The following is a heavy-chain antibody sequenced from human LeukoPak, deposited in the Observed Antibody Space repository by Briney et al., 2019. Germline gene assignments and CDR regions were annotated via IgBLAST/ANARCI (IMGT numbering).Heavy chain of an antibody. Sequence: SATLSLTCIVSGYSISNDYYWGWVRQPPGKGLEGIGSVYHTGSPYYNPSLKSRLTISVDTTNNHLSLRLRSVTAADTAVYYCARGGIVVAVYFDFWGKGTLLTVSS. CDR1: GYSISNDYY. V-gene: IGHV4-38-2*02. D-gene: IGHD2-21*01. CDR3: ARGGIVVAVYFDF. J-gene: IGHJ4*02. CDR2: VYHTGSP.